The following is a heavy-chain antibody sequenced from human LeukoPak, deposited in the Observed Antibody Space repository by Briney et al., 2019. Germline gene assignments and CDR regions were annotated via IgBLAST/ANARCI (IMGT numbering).Heavy chain of an antibody. Sequence: GGTLRLSCAASGFTFSSYGMHWVRQAPGKGLEWVAVIWYDGSNKYYADSVKGRFTISRDNSKNTLYLQMNSLRAEDTAVYYCARDPSIAAAGVYFQHWGQGTLVTVSS. CDR2: IWYDGSNK. J-gene: IGHJ1*01. V-gene: IGHV3-33*01. CDR1: GFTFSSYG. CDR3: ARDPSIAAAGVYFQH. D-gene: IGHD6-13*01.